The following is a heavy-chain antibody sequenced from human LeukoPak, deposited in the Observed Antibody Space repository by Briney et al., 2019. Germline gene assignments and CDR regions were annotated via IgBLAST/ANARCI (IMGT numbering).Heavy chain of an antibody. CDR3: AKDRGSRDYYDSSGPFDP. CDR1: GFTFSSYW. D-gene: IGHD3-22*01. J-gene: IGHJ5*02. Sequence: PGGSLRLSCAASGFTFSSYWMHWVRQAPGKGLVWVSRINSDGSSTSYADSVKGRFTISRDNSKNTLYLQMNSLRAEDTAVYYCAKDRGSRDYYDSSGPFDPWGQGTLVTVSS. CDR2: INSDGSST. V-gene: IGHV3-74*01.